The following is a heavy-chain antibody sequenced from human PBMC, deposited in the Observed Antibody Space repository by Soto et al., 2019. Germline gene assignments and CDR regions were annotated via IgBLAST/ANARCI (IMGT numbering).Heavy chain of an antibody. CDR3: AKDPRFWSGYPPYYYYYMDV. D-gene: IGHD3-3*01. V-gene: IGHV3-7*01. Sequence: PGGSLRLSCAASGFTFSSYWMSWVRQAPGKGLEWVANIKQDGSEKYYVDSVKGRFTISRDNSKNSLYLQMNSLRAEDTAVYYCAKDPRFWSGYPPYYYYYMDVWGKGTTVTVSS. CDR2: IKQDGSEK. CDR1: GFTFSSYW. J-gene: IGHJ6*03.